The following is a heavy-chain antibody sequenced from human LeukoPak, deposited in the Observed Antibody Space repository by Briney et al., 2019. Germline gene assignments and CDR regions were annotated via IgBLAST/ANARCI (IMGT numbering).Heavy chain of an antibody. Sequence: SVKASCKASGGTFSSYAISWVRQAPGQGLEWMGGIIPIFGTANYAQKFQGRVTITADESTSTAYMELSSLRSEDTAVYYCATDPRSLLYDSSGHHAFDIWGQGTMVTVSS. CDR1: GGTFSSYA. CDR3: ATDPRSLLYDSSGHHAFDI. J-gene: IGHJ3*02. CDR2: IIPIFGTA. D-gene: IGHD3-22*01. V-gene: IGHV1-69*13.